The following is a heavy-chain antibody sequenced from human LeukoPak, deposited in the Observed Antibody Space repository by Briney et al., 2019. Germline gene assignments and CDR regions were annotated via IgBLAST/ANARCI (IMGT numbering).Heavy chain of an antibody. J-gene: IGHJ6*02. D-gene: IGHD3-10*01. V-gene: IGHV3-30*03. CDR1: GFTFSSYG. CDR3: ARALAPYGSGSYRSYYYYYYGMDV. CDR2: TSHDGSNK. Sequence: GGSLRLSCAASGFTFSSYGMHWVRQDPGKGLEWLAVTSHDGSNKYNGDSVKGRFTISRDNSKHTLYLQMNSLRAEDTAVYYCARALAPYGSGSYRSYYYYYYGMDVWGQGTTVTVSS.